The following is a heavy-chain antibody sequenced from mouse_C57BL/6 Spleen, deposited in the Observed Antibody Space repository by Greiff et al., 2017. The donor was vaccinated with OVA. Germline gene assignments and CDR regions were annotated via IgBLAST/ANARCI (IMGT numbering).Heavy chain of an antibody. CDR2: INPGSGGT. Sequence: VQLQQSGAELVRPGTSVKVSYKASGYAFTNYLIEWVKQRPGQGLEWIGVINPGSGGTNYNEKFKGKATLTADKSSSTAYMQLSSLTSEDSAVYFCARSYGSSYGHFDVWGTGTTVTVSS. CDR3: ARSYGSSYGHFDV. V-gene: IGHV1-54*01. CDR1: GYAFTNYL. D-gene: IGHD1-1*01. J-gene: IGHJ1*03.